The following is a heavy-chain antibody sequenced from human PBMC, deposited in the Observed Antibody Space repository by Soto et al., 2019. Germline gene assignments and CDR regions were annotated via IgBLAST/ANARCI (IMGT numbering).Heavy chain of an antibody. V-gene: IGHV3-23*01. D-gene: IGHD3-10*01. J-gene: IGHJ4*02. CDR1: GFTFSNYA. CDR2: IDESGTNT. CDR3: AKESLGRHFDFDY. Sequence: VQMLESGGGLVQPGGSLRLSCAASGFTFSNYALSWVRQAPGKGLEWVSGIDESGTNTYYADSVKGRFTISRDNSWNTLYLETNSLRAEDTAVYHCAKESLGRHFDFDYWGQGTLVTVSS.